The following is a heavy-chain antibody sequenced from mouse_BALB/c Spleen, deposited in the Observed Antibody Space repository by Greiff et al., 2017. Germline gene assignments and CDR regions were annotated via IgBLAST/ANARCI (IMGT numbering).Heavy chain of an antibody. Sequence: EVMLVESGGGLVQPGGSLKLSCAASGFTFSSYGMSWVRQTPDKRLELVATINSNGGSTYYPDSVKGRFTISRDNAKNTLYLQMSSLKSEDTAMYYCARDRYYYFDYWGQGTTLTVSS. V-gene: IGHV5-6-3*01. J-gene: IGHJ2*01. CDR1: GFTFSSYG. CDR3: ARDRYYYFDY. D-gene: IGHD1-1*01. CDR2: INSNGGST.